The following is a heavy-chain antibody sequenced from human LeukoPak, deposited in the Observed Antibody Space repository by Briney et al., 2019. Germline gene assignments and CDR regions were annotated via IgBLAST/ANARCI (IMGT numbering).Heavy chain of an antibody. CDR3: ARDAQRGLDYSNSLEY. V-gene: IGHV3-33*01. J-gene: IGHJ4*01. D-gene: IGHD4-11*01. CDR2: IWSDGSNR. CDR1: GFIYSHYG. Sequence: GGSLRLSCAASGFIYSHYGMHWVRQAPGKGLEWVAVIWSDGSNRFYAGSVKGRFTISRDNSQNTLFLQMNSLRAEDTAMYYCARDAQRGLDYSNSLEYWGHGTLVTVSS.